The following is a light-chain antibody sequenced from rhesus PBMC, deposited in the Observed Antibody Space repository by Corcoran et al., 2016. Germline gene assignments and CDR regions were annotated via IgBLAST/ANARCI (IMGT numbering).Light chain of an antibody. CDR3: QVWDNTNEHYI. Sequence: SSDLTQPPSVSVPPGQTARITCRGDIFGHEDVYWYQQKPPQAPVLVIGYRGERPSGIPERLSASKSVDTATLTISGVEAGDEADYYCQVWDNTNEHYIFGPGTRLTAL. CDR1: IFGHED. J-gene: IGLJ1*01. V-gene: IGLV3-44*01. CDR2: YRG.